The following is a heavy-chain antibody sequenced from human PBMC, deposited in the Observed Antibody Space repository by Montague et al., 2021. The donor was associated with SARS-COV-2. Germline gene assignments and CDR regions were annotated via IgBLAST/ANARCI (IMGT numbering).Heavy chain of an antibody. CDR1: GGSISDGGYS. J-gene: IGHJ3*01. CDR3: GREGGRCQPWLRGDDAYAL. V-gene: IGHV4-31*03. CDR2: IYYSGST. Sequence: TLSLTCTVSGGSISDGGYSWTWIRQLPGKGLEWIGCIYYSGSTFYTPSLKSRPTISVDTSKNQFSLKLSSVTAADTAVYYCGREGGRCQPWLRGDDAYALWGQGTMVTVSS. D-gene: IGHD3-10*01.